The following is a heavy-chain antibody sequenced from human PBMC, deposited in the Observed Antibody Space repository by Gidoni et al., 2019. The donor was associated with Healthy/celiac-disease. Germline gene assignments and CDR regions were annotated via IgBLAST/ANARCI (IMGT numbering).Heavy chain of an antibody. CDR3: ATRFIVVVAARMRDY. CDR1: GLPFSCYG. D-gene: IGHD2-15*01. J-gene: IGHJ4*02. V-gene: IGHV3-30*02. CDR2: IRYDGSNK. Sequence: QVQLVESGGGVVQPGGSLRLLSAASGLPFSCYGMHWVRQAPGKGLEWVAFIRYDGSNKYYADSVKGRFTISRDNSKNTLYLQMNSLRAEDTAVYYCATRFIVVVAARMRDYWGQGTLVTVSS.